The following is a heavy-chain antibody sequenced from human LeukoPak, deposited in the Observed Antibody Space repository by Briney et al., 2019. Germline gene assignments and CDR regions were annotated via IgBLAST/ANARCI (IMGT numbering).Heavy chain of an antibody. D-gene: IGHD3-22*01. V-gene: IGHV1-46*01. J-gene: IGHJ4*02. CDR3: ARAWYYDSSGSLGCSDY. Sequence: ASVKVSCKASGYTFTSYYIHWVRQAPGQGLEWMGIINPSGGSTSYAQKFQGRVTMTRDTSTSTVYMELSSLRSEDTAVYYCARAWYYDSSGSLGCSDYWGQGTLVTVSS. CDR1: GYTFTSYY. CDR2: INPSGGST.